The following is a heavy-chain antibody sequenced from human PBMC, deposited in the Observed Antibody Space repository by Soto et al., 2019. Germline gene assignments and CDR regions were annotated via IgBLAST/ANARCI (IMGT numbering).Heavy chain of an antibody. Sequence: PGGSLRLSCAASGFTFSSYWMSWVRQAPGKGLEWVANIKQDGSEKYYVDSVKGRFTISRDNAKNSLYLQMNSLRAEDTAVYYCAKHGRAFQLDYWGQGTLVTTSS. CDR3: AKHGRAFQLDY. D-gene: IGHD2-15*01. J-gene: IGHJ4*02. CDR1: GFTFSSYW. V-gene: IGHV3-7*01. CDR2: IKQDGSEK.